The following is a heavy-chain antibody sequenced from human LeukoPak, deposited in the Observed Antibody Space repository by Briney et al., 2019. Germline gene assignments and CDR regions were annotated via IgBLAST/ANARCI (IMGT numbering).Heavy chain of an antibody. Sequence: PGGSLRLSCAASGLSVRSYEMDWVRQAPGKGLEWVSYISSSGTTIYYAESVKGRFTISRDNAKQSLYLQMNSRRVEDKAVYYCIRVYGGNSCDYWGQGSVVTV. V-gene: IGHV3-48*03. CDR1: GLSVRSYE. CDR3: IRVYGGNSCDY. D-gene: IGHD4-23*01. J-gene: IGHJ4*02. CDR2: ISSSGTTI.